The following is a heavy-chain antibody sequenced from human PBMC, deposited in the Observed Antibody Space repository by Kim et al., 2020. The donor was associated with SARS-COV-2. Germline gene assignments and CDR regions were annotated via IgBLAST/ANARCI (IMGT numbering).Heavy chain of an antibody. CDR1: GFTFSSNY. CDR3: ARSRSGYYFCYGMDV. J-gene: IGHJ6*02. Sequence: GGSLRLSCAASGFTFSSNYMSCFLQAPGKGLLWCSSIISSSSYIYYTDSVKGRFTISRDDAKNSLFLQIDSLRAEDTAMYFCARSRSGYYFCYGMDVWGQGTTVTVS. V-gene: IGHV3-21*01. D-gene: IGHD6-25*01. CDR2: IISSSSYI.